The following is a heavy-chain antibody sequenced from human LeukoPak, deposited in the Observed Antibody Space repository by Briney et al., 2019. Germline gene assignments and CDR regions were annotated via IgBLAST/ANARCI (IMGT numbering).Heavy chain of an antibody. V-gene: IGHV4-4*07. J-gene: IGHJ4*02. CDR3: ARDWDTAMADY. Sequence: SETLSLTCTVSGGPITTYYLSWIPQSAGMGLEWIGRISGSGVITYNPSLKSRVILSLDTSNNHFSLKLISVTAADTAVYYCARDWDTAMADYWGQGTLVTVSS. CDR1: GGPITTYY. D-gene: IGHD5-18*01. CDR2: ISGSGVI.